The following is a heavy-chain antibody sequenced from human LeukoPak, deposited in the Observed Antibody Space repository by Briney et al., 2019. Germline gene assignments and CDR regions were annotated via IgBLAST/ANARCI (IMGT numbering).Heavy chain of an antibody. CDR2: LSYGGRNK. CDR1: GLTFSTHA. Sequence: GRSLRLSCVSSGLTFSTHAIHWVREAPGKGREWGALLSYGGRNKWYADSVKGRFTVSGDGSTSRRFLRMDSLRTENTAVYHCAADPDHGGNARGGIYYWGQGTLVTVSS. CDR3: AADPDHGGNARGGIYY. J-gene: IGHJ4*02. D-gene: IGHD4-23*01. V-gene: IGHV3-30*04.